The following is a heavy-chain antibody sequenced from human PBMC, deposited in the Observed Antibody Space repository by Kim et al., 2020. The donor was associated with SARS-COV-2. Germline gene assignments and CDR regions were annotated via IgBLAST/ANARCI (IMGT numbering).Heavy chain of an antibody. CDR3: ARDYSNYADYYYGMDV. D-gene: IGHD4-4*01. CDR2: IYYSGST. Sequence: SETLSLTCTVSGGSISSYYWSWIRQPPGKGLEWIGYIYYSGSTNYNPSLKSRVTISVDTSKNQFSLKLSSVTAADTAVYYCARDYSNYADYYYGMDVWGQGTTVTVSS. CDR1: GGSISSYY. V-gene: IGHV4-59*01. J-gene: IGHJ6*02.